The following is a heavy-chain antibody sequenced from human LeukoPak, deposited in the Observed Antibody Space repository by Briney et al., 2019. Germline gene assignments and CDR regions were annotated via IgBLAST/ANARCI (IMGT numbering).Heavy chain of an antibody. CDR2: IRFDGTSE. D-gene: IGHD3-22*01. V-gene: IGHV3-30*02. CDR3: AKDQNYYDSSGYPYWFDY. Sequence: GGSLRLSCAASGFTFSNFGMHWVRQAPGKGLEWVAFIRFDGTSEFYADSVKARFTISRDNSKNTLYLQMNSLRAEDTAVYYCAKDQNYYDSSGYPYWFDYWGQGTLVTVSS. CDR1: GFTFSNFG. J-gene: IGHJ4*02.